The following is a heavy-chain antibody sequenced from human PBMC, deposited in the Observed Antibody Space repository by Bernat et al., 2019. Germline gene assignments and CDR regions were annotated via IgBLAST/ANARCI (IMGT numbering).Heavy chain of an antibody. Sequence: QVQLVESGGGVVQPGRSLRLSCAASGFTFSSYGMHWVRQAPGKGLEWVAVIWYDGSNKYYADSVKGRFTISRDNSKNTLYLQMNSLRAEDTAVYYCARDGDVIWFRALGGLGYWGQGTLVTVSS. CDR1: GFTFSSYG. J-gene: IGHJ4*02. CDR3: ARDGDVIWFRALGGLGY. D-gene: IGHD3-10*01. CDR2: IWYDGSNK. V-gene: IGHV3-33*01.